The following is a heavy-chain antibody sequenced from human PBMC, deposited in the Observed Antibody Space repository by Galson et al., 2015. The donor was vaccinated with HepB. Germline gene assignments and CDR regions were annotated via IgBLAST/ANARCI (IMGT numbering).Heavy chain of an antibody. CDR3: AKDPSKFLGYYYGSGSYYNPKRHGSSYYYYYYMDV. CDR1: GFTFSSYA. J-gene: IGHJ6*03. CDR2: ISGSGGST. D-gene: IGHD3-10*01. V-gene: IGHV3-23*01. Sequence: SLRLSCAASGFTFSSYAMSWVRQAPGKGLEWVSAISGSGGSTYYADSVKGRFTISRDNSKNTLYLQMNSLRAEDTAVYYCAKDPSKFLGYYYGSGSYYNPKRHGSSYYYYYYMDVWGKGTTVTVSS.